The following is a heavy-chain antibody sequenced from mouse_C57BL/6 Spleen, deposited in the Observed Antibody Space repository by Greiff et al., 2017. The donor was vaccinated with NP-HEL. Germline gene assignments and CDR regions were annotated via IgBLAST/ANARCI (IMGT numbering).Heavy chain of an antibody. J-gene: IGHJ2*01. V-gene: IGHV1-64*01. D-gene: IGHD2-4*01. Sequence: QVQLQQPGAELVKPGASVKLSCKASGYTFTSYWMHWVKQRPGQGLEWIGMIHPNSGSTNYNEKFKSKATLTVDISSSTAYMQLSSLTSEDSAVYYCASSPYDYERIDYWGQGTTLTVSS. CDR2: IHPNSGST. CDR3: ASSPYDYERIDY. CDR1: GYTFTSYW.